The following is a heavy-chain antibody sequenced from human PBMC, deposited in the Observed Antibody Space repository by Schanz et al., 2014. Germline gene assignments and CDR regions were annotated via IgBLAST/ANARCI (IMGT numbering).Heavy chain of an antibody. V-gene: IGHV3-23*01. CDR2: FNDGGVNK. Sequence: EVQLLESGGGLVQPGGSLRLSCASSGFSFTTYAMSWVRQAPGKGLEWVSSFNDGGVNKYYADSVKGRFTISRDNTKNSLFLQLNSLRADDTAVYYCARNRGSGGQNWYFDLWGRGTLVTVSS. D-gene: IGHD1-26*01. CDR3: ARNRGSGGQNWYFDL. CDR1: GFSFTTYA. J-gene: IGHJ2*01.